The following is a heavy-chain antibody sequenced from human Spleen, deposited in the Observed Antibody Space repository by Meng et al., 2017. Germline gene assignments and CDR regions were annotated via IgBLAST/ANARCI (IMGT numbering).Heavy chain of an antibody. D-gene: IGHD4-17*01. J-gene: IGHJ4*02. CDR1: GFSLSTSEVG. Sequence: QITLEESGPPLVKPTQTLTLTCTFSGFSLSTSEVGVGWLRPPPGKALDWLALIYWDDDKRYSPSLKSRLTITKDTSKNQVVLTMTNMDPVDTATYYCAHTVGAVDYWGQGTLVTVSS. CDR2: IYWDDDK. V-gene: IGHV2-5*02. CDR3: AHTVGAVDY.